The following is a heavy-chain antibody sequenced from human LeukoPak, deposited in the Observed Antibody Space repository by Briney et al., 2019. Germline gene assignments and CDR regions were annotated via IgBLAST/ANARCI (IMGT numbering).Heavy chain of an antibody. J-gene: IGHJ3*02. CDR3: ARESEDRGRAFDI. D-gene: IGHD1-14*01. Sequence: GGSLRLSCAASGFTFSSYAMHWVRQAPGKGLEWVAVISYDGSNKYYADSVKGRFTISRDNTKNTLYLQMNSLRAEDTAVYYCARESEDRGRAFDIWGQGTMVTVSS. CDR1: GFTFSSYA. CDR2: ISYDGSNK. V-gene: IGHV3-30-3*01.